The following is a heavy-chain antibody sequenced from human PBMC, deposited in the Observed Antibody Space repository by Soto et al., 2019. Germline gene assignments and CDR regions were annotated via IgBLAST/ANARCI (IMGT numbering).Heavy chain of an antibody. Sequence: SVKVSCKASGGSLSTNPISWVRQAPGQGLEWMGGTGSGTGPGNHAQKFQGRLTVTADKSTSTVYMELTNLSSEDTAVYYCARRDSGGFYRFFGSWGQGTLVTVST. V-gene: IGHV1-69*06. D-gene: IGHD2-15*01. CDR1: GGSLSTNP. CDR2: TGSGTGPG. J-gene: IGHJ4*02. CDR3: ARRDSGGFYRFFGS.